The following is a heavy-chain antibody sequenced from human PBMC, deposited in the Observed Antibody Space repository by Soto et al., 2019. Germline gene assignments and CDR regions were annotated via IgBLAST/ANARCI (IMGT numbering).Heavy chain of an antibody. CDR1: GLAFSAYG. Sequence: GGSLRLSCAASGLAFSAYGLPWVRKAPGKGLEWVAVLWYDGSNKYYADSVKGRFTISRDNSKNTLYLQMNSLRAEDTAVYYCARAKFDSSGWYPVLDYWGQGTLVTVSS. V-gene: IGHV3-33*01. J-gene: IGHJ4*02. CDR3: ARAKFDSSGWYPVLDY. CDR2: LWYDGSNK. D-gene: IGHD6-13*01.